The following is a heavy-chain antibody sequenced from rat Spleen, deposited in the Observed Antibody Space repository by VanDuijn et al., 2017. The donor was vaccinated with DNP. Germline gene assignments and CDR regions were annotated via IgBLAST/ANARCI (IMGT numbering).Heavy chain of an antibody. J-gene: IGHJ2*01. V-gene: IGHV5-7*01. D-gene: IGHD1-4*01. CDR2: MSYDGSDT. CDR1: GFTFSDYY. Sequence: EVQLVESGGGLVQPGRSMKLSCAASGFTFSDYYMAWVRQAPTKGLEWVATMSYDGSDTYYRDSVKGRFTMSRDNAKSILYLQMDSLRSEDTATYYCASRPPPTRGPFDYWGQGVMVTVSS. CDR3: ASRPPPTRGPFDY.